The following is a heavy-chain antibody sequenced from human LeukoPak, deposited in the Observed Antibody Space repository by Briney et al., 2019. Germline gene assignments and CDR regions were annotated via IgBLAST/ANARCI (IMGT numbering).Heavy chain of an antibody. CDR1: GYSFTSYW. CDR3: ASLARPTYYYDSSGPRGWWFDP. J-gene: IGHJ5*02. CDR2: IYPGDSDT. D-gene: IGHD3-22*01. V-gene: IGHV5-51*01. Sequence: GESLKISCKGSGYSFTSYWIGWVRQMPGKGLEWMGIIYPGDSDTRYSPSFQGQVTISADKSISTAYLQWSSLKASDTAMYYCASLARPTYYYDSSGPRGWWFDPWGQGTLVTVSS.